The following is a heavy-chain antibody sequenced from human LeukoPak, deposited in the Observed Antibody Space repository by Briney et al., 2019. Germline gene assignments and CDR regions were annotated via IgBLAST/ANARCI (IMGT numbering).Heavy chain of an antibody. CDR3: AIRSIAAAGPAFDY. CDR1: GFTFSYYN. V-gene: IGHV3-48*01. Sequence: GGSLRLSCAASGFTFSYYNMNWVRQAPGKGLEWVSYISDTTSTIYYADSVKGRFTISRDNAKNSLHLQMNSLRAEDMAVYYCAIRSIAAAGPAFDYWGQGTLVTVSS. CDR2: ISDTTSTI. J-gene: IGHJ4*02. D-gene: IGHD6-13*01.